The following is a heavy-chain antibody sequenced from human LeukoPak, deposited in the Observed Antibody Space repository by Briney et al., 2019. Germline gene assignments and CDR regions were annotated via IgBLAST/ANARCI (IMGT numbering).Heavy chain of an antibody. CDR2: ISGSGGST. V-gene: IGHV3-23*01. CDR3: ARGGYGAGSTYYYGMDV. CDR1: GFTFSSYA. Sequence: GGSLRLSCAASGFTFSSYAMSWVRQAPGKGLEWVSAISGSGGSTYYADSVKGRFTISRDNSKNSLYLQMNSLRVEDTAVYYCARGGYGAGSTYYYGMDVWGQGTTVTVSS. J-gene: IGHJ6*02. D-gene: IGHD3-10*01.